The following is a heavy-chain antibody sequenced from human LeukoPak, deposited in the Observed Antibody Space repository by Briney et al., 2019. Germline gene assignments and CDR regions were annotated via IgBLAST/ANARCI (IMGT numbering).Heavy chain of an antibody. CDR1: GFTFSSCT. D-gene: IGHD1-7*01. V-gene: IGHV3-48*02. CDR2: ISSSSSTI. CDR3: ASRTGATGGSFDS. Sequence: PGGSLRLSCAASGFTFSSCTMNWVRQAPGEGLEWVSYISSSSSTIYYADSVKGRFTISRDNAKNSLYLEMNSLRDEDTAVYYCASRTGATGGSFDSWGQGTLVIVSS. J-gene: IGHJ4*02.